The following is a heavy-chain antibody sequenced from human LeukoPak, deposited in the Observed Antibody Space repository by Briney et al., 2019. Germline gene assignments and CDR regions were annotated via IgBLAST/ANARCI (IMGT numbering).Heavy chain of an antibody. CDR1: GGSISSYY. J-gene: IGHJ4*02. Sequence: SETLSLTCTVSGGSISSYYWSWIRQPAGKGLEWIGRIYTSGSTNYNPSLKSRVTMSVDTSKNQFSLKLSSVPAANTAVYYCAREYYYDSSGYPLGYWGQGTLVTVSS. CDR3: AREYYYDSSGYPLGY. D-gene: IGHD3-22*01. V-gene: IGHV4-4*07. CDR2: IYTSGST.